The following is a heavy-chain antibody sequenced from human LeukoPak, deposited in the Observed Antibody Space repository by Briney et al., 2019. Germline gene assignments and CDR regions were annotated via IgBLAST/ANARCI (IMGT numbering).Heavy chain of an antibody. CDR3: ARDSSSPPYRDFDY. D-gene: IGHD6-13*01. J-gene: IGHJ4*02. CDR1: GITFSSYL. Sequence: GGSLRLSCEASGITFSSYLMTWVRQAPGKGLEWVSAISGSGGSTYYADSVKGRFTISRDNAKNTLYLQMNSLRAEDTAVHYCARDSSSPPYRDFDYWGQGTLVTVSS. V-gene: IGHV3-23*01. CDR2: ISGSGGST.